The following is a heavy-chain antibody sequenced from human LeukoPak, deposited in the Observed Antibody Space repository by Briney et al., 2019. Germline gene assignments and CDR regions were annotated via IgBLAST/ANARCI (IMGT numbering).Heavy chain of an antibody. V-gene: IGHV1-8*03. Sequence: ASVKVSCKASGYTFTSYDINWVRQATGQGLEWMGWMNSNSGNSGYTQKFQGRVTITRNTSISTAYMELSSLRSEDTAVYYCARTQRRGYSYGYHYWDQGTLVTVSS. CDR3: ARTQRRGYSYGYHY. CDR1: GYTFTSYD. CDR2: MNSNSGNS. D-gene: IGHD5-18*01. J-gene: IGHJ4*02.